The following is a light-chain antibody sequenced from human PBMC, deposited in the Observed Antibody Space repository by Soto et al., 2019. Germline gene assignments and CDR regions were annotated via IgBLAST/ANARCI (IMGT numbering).Light chain of an antibody. Sequence: EIVMTQSPATLSLSPGETATLSCRASQSVHSNLAWFQQHPGQAPRLLIYGASSRATGIPDRFSGSGSGADFTLTISRLEPEDFAVYYCQQYGSSPFTFGPGTKVDIK. V-gene: IGKV3-20*01. CDR3: QQYGSSPFT. CDR1: QSVHSN. CDR2: GAS. J-gene: IGKJ3*01.